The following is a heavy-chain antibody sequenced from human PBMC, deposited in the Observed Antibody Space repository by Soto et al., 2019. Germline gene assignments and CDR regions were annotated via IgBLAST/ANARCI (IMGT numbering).Heavy chain of an antibody. CDR1: GFTFSSYS. V-gene: IGHV3-48*01. J-gene: IGHJ6*03. D-gene: IGHD4-4*01. CDR2: ISSSSSTI. Sequence: GGSLRLSCAASGFTFSSYSMNWVRQAPGKGLEWVSYISSSSSTIYYADSVKGRFTISRDNAKNSLYLQMNSLRAEDTAVYYCARDDPYSNPLYYYYYMDVWAKGTTVTVSS. CDR3: ARDDPYSNPLYYYYYMDV.